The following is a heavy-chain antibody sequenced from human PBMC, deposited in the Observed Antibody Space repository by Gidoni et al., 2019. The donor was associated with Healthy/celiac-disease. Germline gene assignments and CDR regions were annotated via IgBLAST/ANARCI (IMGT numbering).Heavy chain of an antibody. V-gene: IGHV2-5*02. D-gene: IGHD3-22*01. Sequence: QITLKASGPTLVKPTQTRTLTCTFSGFSLSTSGVGLGWIRQHPGKALEWLALIYGDDDKRYSPSLKSRRTITKDTSKNQVVLTMTNMDPVYTATYYCAHSVTAYYDDSSGYYDCYFDLWGRGTLVTVSS. CDR3: AHSVTAYYDDSSGYYDCYFDL. J-gene: IGHJ2*01. CDR1: GFSLSTSGVG. CDR2: IYGDDDK.